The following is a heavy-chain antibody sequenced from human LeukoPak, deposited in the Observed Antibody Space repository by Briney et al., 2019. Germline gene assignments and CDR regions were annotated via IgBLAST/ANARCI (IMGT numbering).Heavy chain of an antibody. J-gene: IGHJ4*02. V-gene: IGHV1-2*02. CDR1: GYTFTGYY. CDR3: ARAFPLKVYSSGWYAVDGRLEFDY. Sequence: ASVKVSCKASGYTFTGYYMHWVRQAPGQGLEWMGWINPNSGGTNYAQTFQGRVTMTRDTSISTAYMELSSLRSDDTAVYYCARAFPLKVYSSGWYAVDGRLEFDYWGQGTLVTVSS. D-gene: IGHD6-19*01. CDR2: INPNSGGT.